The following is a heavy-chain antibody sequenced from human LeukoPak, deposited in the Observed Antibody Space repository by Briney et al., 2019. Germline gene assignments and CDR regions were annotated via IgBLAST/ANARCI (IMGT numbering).Heavy chain of an antibody. J-gene: IGHJ6*02. D-gene: IGHD3-22*01. CDR2: ISHDGGHD. V-gene: IGHV3-30*18. CDR1: GFSFDSFG. Sequence: GGSLRLSCVASGFSFDSFGMHWVRQAPGQGLEWVSLISHDGGHDYYIDSVKGRFTISRDNSRNTVYLQMNSLRVEDTAVYYCAKVAQYYDSSGYRYYYYGMDVWGQGTTVTVSS. CDR3: AKVAQYYDSSGYRYYYYGMDV.